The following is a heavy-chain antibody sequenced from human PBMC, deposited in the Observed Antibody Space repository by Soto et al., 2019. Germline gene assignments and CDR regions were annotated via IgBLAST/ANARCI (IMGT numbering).Heavy chain of an antibody. J-gene: IGHJ4*02. CDR3: ATRGPSTVTTAFDY. D-gene: IGHD4-17*01. CDR1: GYTFTSYY. CDR2: INPSGGST. Sequence: ASVKVSCKASGYTFTSYYIHRVRQAPGQGLEWMGIINPSGGSTNYAQELQGRVTVTRDTSTSTVYMELRSLRSDDTAVYYCATRGPSTVTTAFDYWGQGTLVAVSS. V-gene: IGHV1-46*01.